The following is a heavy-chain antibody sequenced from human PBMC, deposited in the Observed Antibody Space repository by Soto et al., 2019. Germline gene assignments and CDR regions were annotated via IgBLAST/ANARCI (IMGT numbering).Heavy chain of an antibody. CDR1: GYPFTSYG. CDR3: ARNLASVHDC. J-gene: IGHJ4*02. D-gene: IGHD1-1*01. Sequence: VASVKVSCKASGYPFTSYGISWVRQAPGQGLEWMGWINPYNGNTKYAQKFQGRVTMTTDTSTTTAYMELRSLSHDDTAVYYCARNLASVHDCWGQGSLVTVSS. CDR2: INPYNGNT. V-gene: IGHV1-18*04.